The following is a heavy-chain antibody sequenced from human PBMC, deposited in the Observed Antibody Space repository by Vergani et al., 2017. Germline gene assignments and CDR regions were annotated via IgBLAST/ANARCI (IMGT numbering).Heavy chain of an antibody. CDR3: VKDIAASGNYWYFDL. V-gene: IGHV3-9*01. J-gene: IGHJ2*01. Sequence: EVQLVESGGGLVQPGRSLRLSCAASGFTFDDYAMHWVRQAPGKGLEWVSGINWNSDSIAYADSVKGRFTISRDNAKNSLYLHMNSLRAEDTALYYCVKDIAASGNYWYFDLWVRATLVTVSS. D-gene: IGHD6-13*01. CDR1: GFTFDDYA. CDR2: INWNSDSI.